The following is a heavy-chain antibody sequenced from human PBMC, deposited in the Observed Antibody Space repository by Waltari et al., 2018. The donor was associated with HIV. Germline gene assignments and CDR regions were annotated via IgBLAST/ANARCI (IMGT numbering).Heavy chain of an antibody. Sequence: QVQLQQWGAGLLQPSETLSLTCAVYGGSFNAFSWSWIRQSPGKGLEWIGKVDHSGSSTYNPSLKSRVIISGDTSKNQFSLNLTSVTAADTALYYCARGQVGAIYDYWGQGTLVSVSS. V-gene: IGHV4-34*02. D-gene: IGHD1-26*01. CDR1: GGSFNAFS. CDR3: ARGQVGAIYDY. J-gene: IGHJ4*02. CDR2: VDHSGSS.